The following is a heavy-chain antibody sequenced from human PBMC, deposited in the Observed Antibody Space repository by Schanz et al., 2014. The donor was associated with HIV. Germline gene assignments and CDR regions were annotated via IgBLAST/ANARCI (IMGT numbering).Heavy chain of an antibody. J-gene: IGHJ4*02. D-gene: IGHD2-15*01. CDR2: IMPILGTA. CDR3: AREGGNLVEGGYFFDY. V-gene: IGHV1-69*01. CDR1: GGAFSSYA. Sequence: QVQLVQSGAEVKKPGSSVKVSCKASGGAFSSYAISWVRQAPGQRLEWMGGIMPILGTANYAQKLQGRVTITADESTSTAYMELSSLRLEDTAVYYCAREGGNLVEGGYFFDYWGQGTLVTVSS.